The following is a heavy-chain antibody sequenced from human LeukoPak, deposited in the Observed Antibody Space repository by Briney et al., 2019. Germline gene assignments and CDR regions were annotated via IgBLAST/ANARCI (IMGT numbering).Heavy chain of an antibody. V-gene: IGHV4-61*02. CDR3: ARERLSPIVGEGY. CDR2: IYTSGST. D-gene: IGHD1-26*01. J-gene: IGHJ4*02. CDR1: GGSISSGSYY. Sequence: SETLSLTCTVSGGSISSGSYYWSWIRQPAGKGLEWIGRIYTSGSTNYNPSLKSRVTISVDMSKNQFSLKLSSVTAADTAVYYCARERLSPIVGEGYWGQGTLVTVSS.